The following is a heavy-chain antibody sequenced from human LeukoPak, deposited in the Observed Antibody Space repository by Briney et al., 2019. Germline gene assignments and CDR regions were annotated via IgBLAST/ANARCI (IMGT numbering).Heavy chain of an antibody. CDR3: ARSSGTYHFDY. J-gene: IGHJ4*02. Sequence: GGSLRLSCAASGFTFSSYEMNWVRQAPGKGLEWLSYISSTGTNIYYADSVKGRFTISRDNAKNSLYLQMNSLGAEDTALYYCARSSGTYHFDYWGQGTLVTVSS. CDR1: GFTFSSYE. CDR2: ISSTGTNI. V-gene: IGHV3-48*03. D-gene: IGHD1-26*01.